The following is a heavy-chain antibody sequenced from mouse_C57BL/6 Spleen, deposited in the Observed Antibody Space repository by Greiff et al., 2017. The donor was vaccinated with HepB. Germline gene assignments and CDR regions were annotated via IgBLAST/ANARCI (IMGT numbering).Heavy chain of an antibody. J-gene: IGHJ3*01. D-gene: IGHD2-4*01. CDR2: IYPRDGST. CDR3: AREDDYEGFAY. Sequence: QVQLKESGPELVKPGASVKLSCKASGYTFTSYDINWVKQRTGQGLEWIGWIYPRDGSTKYNEKFKGKATLTVDTSSSTAYMELHSLTSEDSAVYFCAREDDYEGFAYWGQGTLVTVSA. V-gene: IGHV1-85*01. CDR1: GYTFTSYD.